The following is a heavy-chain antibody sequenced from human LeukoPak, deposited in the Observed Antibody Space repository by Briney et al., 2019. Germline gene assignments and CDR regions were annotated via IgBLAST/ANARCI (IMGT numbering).Heavy chain of an antibody. V-gene: IGHV4-39*01. CDR2: ISYSGST. J-gene: IGHJ4*02. D-gene: IGHD1-26*01. Sequence: SETLSLTCTVSGGSISSSSYYWDWIRQPPGKGLEWIGSISYSGSTYYKSSLKSRVTVSVGTSKNQFSLKLSSVTAADTAVYYCASLRERSYYARGFDYWGQGTLVTVSS. CDR1: GGSISSSSYY. CDR3: ASLRERSYYARGFDY.